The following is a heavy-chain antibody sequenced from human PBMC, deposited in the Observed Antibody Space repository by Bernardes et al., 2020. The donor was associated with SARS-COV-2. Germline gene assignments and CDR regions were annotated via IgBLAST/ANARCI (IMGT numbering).Heavy chain of an antibody. CDR2: IYYSGST. J-gene: IGHJ4*02. V-gene: IGHV4-59*08. D-gene: IGHD5-18*01. CDR3: ARHAPDPFGYSYGWGNEHFDY. CDR1: GGSISSYY. Sequence: SETLSLTCTVSGGSISSYYWSWIRQPPGKGLEWIGYIYYSGSTNYNPSLKSRVTISVDTSKNQFSLKLSSVTAADTAVYYCARHAPDPFGYSYGWGNEHFDYWGQGTLVTVSS.